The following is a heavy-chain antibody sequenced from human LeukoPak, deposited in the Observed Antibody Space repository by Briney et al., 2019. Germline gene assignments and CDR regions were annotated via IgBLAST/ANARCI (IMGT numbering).Heavy chain of an antibody. CDR2: IYYSGST. CDR1: GGSISSGGYY. V-gene: IGHV4-31*03. Sequence: MTSETLSLTCTVSGGSISSGGYYWSWIRQHPGKGLEWIGYIYYSGSTYYNPSLKSRVTISVDTSKNQFSLKLSSVTAADTAVYYCAGPFSYSSSWYNVYWGQGTLVTVSS. J-gene: IGHJ4*02. D-gene: IGHD6-13*01. CDR3: AGPFSYSSSWYNVY.